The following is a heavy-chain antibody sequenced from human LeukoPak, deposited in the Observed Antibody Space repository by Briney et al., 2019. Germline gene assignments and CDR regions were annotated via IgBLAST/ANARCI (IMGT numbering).Heavy chain of an antibody. Sequence: PSETLSLTCTVSGGSISSSSYYWGWIRQPPGKGLEWIGSTYYSGSTYYNPSLKSRVTISVDTSKNQFSLKLSSVTAADTAVYYCARVVVIPYYFDYWGQGTLVTVSS. V-gene: IGHV4-39*07. J-gene: IGHJ4*02. CDR2: TYYSGST. CDR3: ARVVVIPYYFDY. D-gene: IGHD3-22*01. CDR1: GGSISSSSYY.